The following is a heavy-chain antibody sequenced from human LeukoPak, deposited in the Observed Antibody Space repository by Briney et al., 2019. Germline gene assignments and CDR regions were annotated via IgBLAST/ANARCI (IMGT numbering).Heavy chain of an antibody. CDR3: ARDFGSMIVSWLDP. CDR2: IKQDGSEK. Sequence: GGSLRLSCAASGFTFSSYWMSWVRQAPGKGLEWVANIKQDGSEKYYVDSVKGRFTISRDNAKNSLYLQMNSLRAEDTAVYYCARDFGSMIVSWLDPWGQGTLVTVSS. V-gene: IGHV3-7*01. CDR1: GFTFSSYW. D-gene: IGHD3-22*01. J-gene: IGHJ5*02.